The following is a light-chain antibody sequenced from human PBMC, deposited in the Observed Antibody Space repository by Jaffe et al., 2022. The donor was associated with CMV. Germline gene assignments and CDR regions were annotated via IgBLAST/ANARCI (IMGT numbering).Light chain of an antibody. Sequence: QSVLTQPPSASGTPGQGVTISCSGSTSNIESNYVYWYQQLPGTAPKLLIYRINQRPSGVPDRFSGSKSGTSASLAISGLRSEDEADYYCASWDDSLSAWVFGGGTKLTVL. CDR1: TSNIESNY. CDR2: RIN. J-gene: IGLJ3*02. CDR3: ASWDDSLSAWV. V-gene: IGLV1-47*01.